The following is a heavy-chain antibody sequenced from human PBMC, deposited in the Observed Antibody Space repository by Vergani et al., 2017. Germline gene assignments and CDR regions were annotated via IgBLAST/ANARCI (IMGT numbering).Heavy chain of an antibody. J-gene: IGHJ6*02. CDR3: ATPQAVTTGGMEV. V-gene: IGHV1-69-2*01. Sequence: EVQLVQSGAEVKKPGATMKISCKVSGYTFTDHYMHWVKQAPGKGLEWMGLVDPEDGETLYAEKFKGRVTIAADTSTDKAHLELSRLSSEDTAVYYCATPQAVTTGGMEVWGQGTTVIVSS. CDR2: VDPEDGET. D-gene: IGHD4-17*01. CDR1: GYTFTDHY.